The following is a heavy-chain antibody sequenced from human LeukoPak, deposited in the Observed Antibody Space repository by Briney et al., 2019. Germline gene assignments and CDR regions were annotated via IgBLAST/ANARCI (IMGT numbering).Heavy chain of an antibody. Sequence: PGRSLRLSCVASLFSFDDYAMHWVRQAPGKGLEWVSGISWNSGSIGYADSVKGRFTISRDNAKNSPYLQMNSLRAEDTALYYCAKDMGYCSSTSCNDAFDIWGQGTMVTVSS. V-gene: IGHV3-9*01. CDR2: ISWNSGSI. CDR1: LFSFDDYA. CDR3: AKDMGYCSSTSCNDAFDI. D-gene: IGHD2-2*01. J-gene: IGHJ3*02.